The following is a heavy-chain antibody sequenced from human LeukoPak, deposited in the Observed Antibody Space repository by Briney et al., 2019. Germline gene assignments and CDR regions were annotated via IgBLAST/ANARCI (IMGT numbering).Heavy chain of an antibody. CDR1: GFTFSTYW. CDR3: ARGGYYDSRGYLDY. V-gene: IGHV3-30-3*01. D-gene: IGHD3-22*01. J-gene: IGHJ4*02. Sequence: TGGSLRLSCAPSGFTFSTYWMSWVRQTPGKGPEWVAVVSYDGSNKYYADSVKGRFTISRDNSKNTLYLQVNSLRPEDTAVYYCARGGYYDSRGYLDYGAREPLAPVPS. CDR2: VSYDGSNK.